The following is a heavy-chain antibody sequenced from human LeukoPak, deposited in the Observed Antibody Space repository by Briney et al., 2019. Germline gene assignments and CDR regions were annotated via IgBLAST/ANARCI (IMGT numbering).Heavy chain of an antibody. Sequence: ASVKVSCKASGYTFTSYDINWVRQATGQGLEWMGWMNPNSGNTGCAQKFQGRVTMTRNTSISTAYMELSSLRSEDTAVYYCARVLGSAWIQLWLPYYYGMDVWGQGTTVTVSS. V-gene: IGHV1-8*01. CDR3: ARVLGSAWIQLWLPYYYGMDV. D-gene: IGHD5-18*01. CDR2: MNPNSGNT. CDR1: GYTFTSYD. J-gene: IGHJ6*02.